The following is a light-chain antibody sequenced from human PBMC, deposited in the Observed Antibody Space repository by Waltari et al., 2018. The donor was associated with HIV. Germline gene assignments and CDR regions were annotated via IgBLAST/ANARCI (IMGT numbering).Light chain of an antibody. CDR3: LQANSFPYT. V-gene: IGKV1-12*01. CDR1: QGTNNW. J-gene: IGKJ2*01. Sequence: DIQMIQSPSSVSASVGDRVTITCRASQGTNNWVAWYQQKPGRAPKLLIYNAYRLQSGVPSRFSGSGSGTEFALTISSLQPEDFATYYCLQANSFPYTFGQGTKLEIK. CDR2: NAY.